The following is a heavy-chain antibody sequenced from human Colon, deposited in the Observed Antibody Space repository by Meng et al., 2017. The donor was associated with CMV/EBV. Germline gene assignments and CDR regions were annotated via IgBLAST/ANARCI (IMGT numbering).Heavy chain of an antibody. V-gene: IGHV3-74*01. D-gene: IGHD3-16*01. Sequence: GGSLRLSCAVSGLTFSDYVLHWARQAPGKGLVWVSRINSAGNITHYAGSVKGRFAISRDNAKNTLYLQMNSLRVEDTAVYYCAGDRWGPEYWGQGTLVTVSS. CDR2: INSAGNIT. CDR3: AGDRWGPEY. J-gene: IGHJ4*02. CDR1: GLTFSDYV.